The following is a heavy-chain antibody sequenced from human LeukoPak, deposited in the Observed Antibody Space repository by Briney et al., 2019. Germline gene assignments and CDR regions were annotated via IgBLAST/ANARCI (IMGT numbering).Heavy chain of an antibody. CDR2: INPSGGST. CDR1: GYTFTSYY. V-gene: IGHV1-46*01. J-gene: IGHJ5*02. Sequence: ASVKVSCKASGYTFTSYYMHWVRQAPGQGLEWMGIINPSGGSTSYAQKFQGRVTMTRDTSTSTVYMELSSLRSEDTAVYYCARDTKRIAAGFDPWGQGTLVTVSP. CDR3: ARDTKRIAAGFDP. D-gene: IGHD6-25*01.